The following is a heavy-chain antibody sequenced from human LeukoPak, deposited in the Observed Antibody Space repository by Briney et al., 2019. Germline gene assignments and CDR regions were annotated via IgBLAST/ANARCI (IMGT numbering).Heavy chain of an antibody. CDR3: ARAGGYCGRISCPYYFDY. V-gene: IGHV1-8*01. D-gene: IGHD2-15*01. CDR2: MNPNSGNT. CDR1: GYTFTSYD. J-gene: IGHJ4*02. Sequence: ASVKVSCKASGYTFTSYDINWVRQATGQGLEWMGWMNPNSGNTGYAQKFQGRVTMTRNTSISTAYTELSSLRSEDTAVYYCARAGGYCGRISCPYYFDYWGQGSPVAVSS.